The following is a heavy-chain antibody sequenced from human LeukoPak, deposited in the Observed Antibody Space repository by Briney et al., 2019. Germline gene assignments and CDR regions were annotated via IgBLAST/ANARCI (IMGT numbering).Heavy chain of an antibody. Sequence: GGSLRLSCAASGFTVSSNYMSWVRQAPGKGLEWVSVIYSGGYTYYADSVKGRFTISRDDSKSTLYLQMDSLRAEDTAVYYCASKIASGYWGQGTMVTVSS. CDR1: GFTVSSNY. CDR2: IYSGGYT. V-gene: IGHV3-66*02. D-gene: IGHD3-3*02. CDR3: ASKIASGY. J-gene: IGHJ4*02.